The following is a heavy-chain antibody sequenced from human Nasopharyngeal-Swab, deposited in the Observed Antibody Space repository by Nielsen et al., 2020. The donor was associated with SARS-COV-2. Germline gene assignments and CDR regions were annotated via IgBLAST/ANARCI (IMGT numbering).Heavy chain of an antibody. CDR3: AREEDTAMVPYYFDY. V-gene: IGHV1-69*04. D-gene: IGHD5-18*01. Sequence: SVKVSCKASGGTFSSYAISWVRQAPGQGLEWMGRIIPILGIANYAQKFQGRVTITSDKSTSTAYMELSSLRSEDTAVYYCAREEDTAMVPYYFDYWGQGTLVTVSS. J-gene: IGHJ4*02. CDR1: GGTFSSYA. CDR2: IIPILGIA.